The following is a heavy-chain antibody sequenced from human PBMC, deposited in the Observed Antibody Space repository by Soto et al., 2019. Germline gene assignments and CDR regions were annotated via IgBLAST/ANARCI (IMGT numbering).Heavy chain of an antibody. V-gene: IGHV4-34*01. J-gene: IGHJ6*02. Sequence: SDTLSLTCAVYGVSFSGYSWRSIRQPPGKGLEWIGEINHSGSTNYNPSLKSRVTISVDTSKNQFSLKLSSVTAADTAVYYCARVGGSGSHNYYYYYGMDVWGQGTTVT. CDR3: ARVGGSGSHNYYYYYGMDV. CDR1: GVSFSGYS. D-gene: IGHD3-10*01. CDR2: INHSGST.